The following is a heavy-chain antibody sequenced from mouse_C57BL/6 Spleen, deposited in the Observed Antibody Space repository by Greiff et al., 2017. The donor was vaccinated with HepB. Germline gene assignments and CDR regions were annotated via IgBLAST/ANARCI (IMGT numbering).Heavy chain of an antibody. V-gene: IGHV1-64*01. J-gene: IGHJ2*01. CDR3: ARSYYGYYFDY. Sequence: QVQLQQSGAELVKPGASVKLSCKASGYTFTSYWMHWVKQRPGQGLEWIGMIHPNSGSTNYNEKFKSKATLTVDKSSSTAYMQLSSLTSEDSAVYYCARSYYGYYFDYWGQGTTLTVSS. CDR1: GYTFTSYW. CDR2: IHPNSGST. D-gene: IGHD1-1*01.